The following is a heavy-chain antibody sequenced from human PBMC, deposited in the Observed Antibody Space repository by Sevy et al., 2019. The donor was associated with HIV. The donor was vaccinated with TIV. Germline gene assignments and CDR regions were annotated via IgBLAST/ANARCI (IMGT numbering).Heavy chain of an antibody. CDR1: GGTFSSYA. Sequence: ASVKVSCKASGGTFSSYAISWVRQAPGQGLEWMGGIIPIFGTANYAQKFQGRVTITADESTSTAYMELSRLRSEDTAVYYCARVKAGTSRRSNYYYYYGMDVWGQGTTVTVSS. V-gene: IGHV1-69*13. CDR3: ARVKAGTSRRSNYYYYYGMDV. CDR2: IIPIFGTA. J-gene: IGHJ6*02. D-gene: IGHD1-1*01.